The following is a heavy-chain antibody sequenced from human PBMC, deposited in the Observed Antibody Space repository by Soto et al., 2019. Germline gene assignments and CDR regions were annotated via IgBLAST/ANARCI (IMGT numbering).Heavy chain of an antibody. D-gene: IGHD3-10*01. Sequence: GGSLRLSCAASGFTFSDYYMSWIRQAPGKGLEWVARISNDGSNEYYVDSVKGRFTISRDNSKNTLYLQMDSLRAEDTAVYYCAKGEVRGIIPSYFDYWGLGTLVTVSS. CDR1: GFTFSDYY. J-gene: IGHJ4*02. CDR3: AKGEVRGIIPSYFDY. V-gene: IGHV3-30*18. CDR2: ISNDGSNE.